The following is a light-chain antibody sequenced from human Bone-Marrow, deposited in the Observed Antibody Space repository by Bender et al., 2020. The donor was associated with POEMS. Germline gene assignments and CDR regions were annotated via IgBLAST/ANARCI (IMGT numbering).Light chain of an antibody. V-gene: IGLV1-36*01. CDR3: SAWDDSVGGWV. Sequence: QSVATPPPSLSEAPRQRVTISCSGSSSNIGNHGVNWYQQLPGEAPKLLIYYDDLLTPGVSDRFSASKSSTSASLGISEVQDKGEALYYCSAWDDSVGGWVFGGGTKLTVL. J-gene: IGLJ3*02. CDR2: YDD. CDR1: SSNIGNHG.